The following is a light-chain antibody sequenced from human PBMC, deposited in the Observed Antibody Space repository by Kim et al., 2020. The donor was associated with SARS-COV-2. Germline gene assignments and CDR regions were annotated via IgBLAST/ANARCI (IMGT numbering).Light chain of an antibody. Sequence: SPADHATLACWASHVVSTCLGCYQRKHDRAPRLLIYDASNRATGIPARFSGSGSGTDFTLTISSLEPVDFAVYYCQQRGNWPLTFGGGTKVDIK. V-gene: IGKV3-11*01. J-gene: IGKJ4*01. CDR1: HVVSTC. CDR3: QQRGNWPLT. CDR2: DAS.